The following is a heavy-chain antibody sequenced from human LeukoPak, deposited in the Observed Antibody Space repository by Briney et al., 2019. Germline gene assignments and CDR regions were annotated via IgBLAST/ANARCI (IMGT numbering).Heavy chain of an antibody. CDR1: GYTFTGYY. CDR3: ARDGGGDVVVVPAAPYFDL. CDR2: INPNSGAT. Sequence: ASVKVSCKASGYTFTGYYMHWVRQAPGQGLEWMGWINPNSGATNYAQKFQGRVTMTKDTSISTAYMELSRLRSDDTAVYYCARDGGGDVVVVPAAPYFDLWGRGTLVTVSS. J-gene: IGHJ2*01. D-gene: IGHD2-2*01. V-gene: IGHV1-2*02.